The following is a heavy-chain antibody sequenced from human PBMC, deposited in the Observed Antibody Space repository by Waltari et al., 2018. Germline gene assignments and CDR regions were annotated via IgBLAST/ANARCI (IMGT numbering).Heavy chain of an antibody. D-gene: IGHD3-22*01. CDR3: ARTRILYDTNYYYYYMDV. Sequence: QVQLQESGPGLVKPSQTLSLTCTVSGGSISSGSYYWSWIRQPAGKGLEWIGRIYTSGSPTYNPSLKSRVTISVDTSKNQFSLKLSSVTAADTAVYYCARTRILYDTNYYYYYMDVWGKGTTVTVSS. J-gene: IGHJ6*03. CDR2: IYTSGSP. CDR1: GGSISSGSYY. V-gene: IGHV4-61*02.